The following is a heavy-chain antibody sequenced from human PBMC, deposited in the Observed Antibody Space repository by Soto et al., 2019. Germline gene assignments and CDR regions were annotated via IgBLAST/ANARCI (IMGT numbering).Heavy chain of an antibody. J-gene: IGHJ5*02. CDR3: ARGPYCSSTSCYYRWFDP. D-gene: IGHD2-2*01. CDR1: GGSFSGYY. Sequence: SETLSLTCAVYGGSFSGYYWSWIRQPPGKGLEWIGEINHSGSTNYNPSLRSRVTISVDTSKNQFSLKLSSVTAADTAVYYCARGPYCSSTSCYYRWFDPWGQGTLVTVSS. V-gene: IGHV4-34*01. CDR2: INHSGST.